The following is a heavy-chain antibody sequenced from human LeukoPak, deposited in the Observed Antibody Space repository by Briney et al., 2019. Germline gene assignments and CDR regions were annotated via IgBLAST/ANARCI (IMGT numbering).Heavy chain of an antibody. CDR3: ASDRVC. CDR2: IAGSSTTT. CDR1: GFTFSSYS. Sequence: GGSLRLSCVASGFTFSSYSMNWVRQAPGKGLEWISYIAGSSTTTHYADSVKGRFTISRDNAKNSLYLQMNSLRAEDTAVYFCASDRVCWGQGTLVTVSS. V-gene: IGHV3-48*04. J-gene: IGHJ4*02.